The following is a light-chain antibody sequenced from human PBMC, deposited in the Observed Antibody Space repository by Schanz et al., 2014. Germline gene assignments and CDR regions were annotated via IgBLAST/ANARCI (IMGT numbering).Light chain of an antibody. CDR2: DVT. Sequence: QSALTQPRSVSGSPGQSVTISCTGTSRDIGKYNYVSWYQQHPGKAPKLLIYDVTERPSGFPDPFSGSRSGSTASLTVSGLQAEDDGYYYCQSYDNSLVASVVFGGGTKLPVL. J-gene: IGLJ2*01. CDR3: QSYDNSLVASVV. CDR1: SRDIGKYNY. V-gene: IGLV2-11*01.